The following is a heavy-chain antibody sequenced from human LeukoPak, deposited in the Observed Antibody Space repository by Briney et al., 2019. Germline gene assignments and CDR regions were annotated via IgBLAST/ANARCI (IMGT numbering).Heavy chain of an antibody. V-gene: IGHV4-59*01. Sequence: SETLSLTCSVSGGSISTYYWSWIRQPPGKGLEWIGYNYDRGTTNYNPSLKSRVTISVDRSKNQFSLSLTSVTAADTAVYYCARERASAGPHFEHWGRGILVTVSS. J-gene: IGHJ4*02. CDR3: ARERASAGPHFEH. D-gene: IGHD6-13*01. CDR2: NYDRGTT. CDR1: GGSISTYY.